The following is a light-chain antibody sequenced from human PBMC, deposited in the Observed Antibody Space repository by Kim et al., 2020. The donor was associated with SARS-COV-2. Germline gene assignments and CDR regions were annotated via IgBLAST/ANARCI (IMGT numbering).Light chain of an antibody. Sequence: VAPEERATLSCRASQSVSSNLAWYQQKPGQAPRLLIYGASTRATGIPARCSGSGSGTEFTLTISSLQSEDFAVYYCQQYNIWPITFGQGTRLEIK. CDR3: QQYNIWPIT. CDR1: QSVSSN. J-gene: IGKJ5*01. V-gene: IGKV3-15*01. CDR2: GAS.